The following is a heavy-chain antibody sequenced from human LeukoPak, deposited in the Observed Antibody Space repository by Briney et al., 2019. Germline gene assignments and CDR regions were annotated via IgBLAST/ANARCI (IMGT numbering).Heavy chain of an antibody. Sequence: PSETLSLTCTVSGGSISSGGYYWSWIRQHPGKGLEWIGYIYYSGNTYYSPSLKSRLTISIETSKNQFSLKLRSVTAAETAGYYCARGQDDYSSFYTWFDPWGQGTLVTVSS. CDR1: GGSISSGGYY. CDR3: ARGQDDYSSFYTWFDP. D-gene: IGHD4-11*01. V-gene: IGHV4-31*03. CDR2: IYYSGNT. J-gene: IGHJ5*02.